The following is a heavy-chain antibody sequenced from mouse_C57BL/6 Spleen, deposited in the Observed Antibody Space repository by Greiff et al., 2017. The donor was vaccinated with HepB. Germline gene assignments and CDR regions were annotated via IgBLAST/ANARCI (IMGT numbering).Heavy chain of an antibody. V-gene: IGHV1-69*01. D-gene: IGHD2-4*01. CDR2: IDPSDSYT. J-gene: IGHJ4*01. CDR3: ARSYYDYDDGLSYAMDY. Sequence: QVQLQQPGAELVMPGASVKLSCKASGYTFTSYWMHWVKQRPGQGLEWIGEIDPSDSYTNYNQKFKGKSTLTVDKSSSTAYMQLSSLTSEDSAVYYCARSYYDYDDGLSYAMDYWGQGTSVTVSS. CDR1: GYTFTSYW.